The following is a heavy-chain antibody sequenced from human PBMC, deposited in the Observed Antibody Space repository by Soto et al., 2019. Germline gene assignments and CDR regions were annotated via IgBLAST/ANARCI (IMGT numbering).Heavy chain of an antibody. D-gene: IGHD2-15*01. CDR3: VRTSLVVAAATREDY. V-gene: IGHV3-74*01. Sequence: GGSLRLSCAASGFTFSSYWMHWVRQAPGKGLVWVSRINSDGSSTSYAYSVKGRFTISRDNAKNTLYLQMNSLRAEDTAVYYCVRTSLVVAAATREDYWGQGTLVTVSS. J-gene: IGHJ4*02. CDR2: INSDGSST. CDR1: GFTFSSYW.